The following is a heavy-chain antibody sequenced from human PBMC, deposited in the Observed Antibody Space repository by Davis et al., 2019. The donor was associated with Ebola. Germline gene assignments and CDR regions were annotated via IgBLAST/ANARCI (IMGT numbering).Heavy chain of an antibody. D-gene: IGHD1-26*01. CDR2: ISYDGSNK. CDR3: ANGGYQFDY. J-gene: IGHJ4*02. CDR1: GFTFSSYG. V-gene: IGHV3-30*18. Sequence: GESLKISCAASGFTFSSYGMHWVRQAPGKGLEWVAVISYDGSNKYYADSVKGRFTISRDNSKNTLYLQMNSLRAEDTAVYYCANGGYQFDYWGQGTLVTISS.